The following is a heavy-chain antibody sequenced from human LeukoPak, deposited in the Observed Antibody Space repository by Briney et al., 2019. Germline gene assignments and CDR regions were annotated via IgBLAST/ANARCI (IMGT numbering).Heavy chain of an antibody. V-gene: IGHV3-23*01. CDR2: ISGSGSST. D-gene: IGHD2-15*01. CDR1: GFTFSRYG. CDR3: AKEWIVVVVALNDAFDI. J-gene: IGHJ3*02. Sequence: PGGSLRLSCVASGFTFSRYGMSWVRQAPGKGLEWVSAISGSGSSTYYADSVKGRFTISRDNSKNTMYLQMNSLRAEDTAVYYCAKEWIVVVVALNDAFDIWGQGTIVTVSP.